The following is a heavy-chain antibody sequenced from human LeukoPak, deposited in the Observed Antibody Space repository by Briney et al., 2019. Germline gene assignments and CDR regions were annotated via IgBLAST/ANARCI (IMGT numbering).Heavy chain of an antibody. CDR2: IYPGSSDT. V-gene: IGHV5-51*01. D-gene: IGHD3-3*01. CDR3: ARQGRGYYDFWSGYYTAQNSFDY. CDR1: GYSFTSYW. Sequence: GESLKISCKGSGYSFTSYWIGWVRQMPGKGLEWMGIIYPGSSDTKYSPSFQGQVTISADKSISTAYLQWSSLKASDTAMYYCARQGRGYYDFWSGYYTAQNSFDYWGQGTLVTVSS. J-gene: IGHJ4*02.